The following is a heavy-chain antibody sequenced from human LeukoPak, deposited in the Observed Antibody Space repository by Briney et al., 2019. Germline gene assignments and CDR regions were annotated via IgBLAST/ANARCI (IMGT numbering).Heavy chain of an antibody. V-gene: IGHV3-7*01. CDR3: ARIVPAAIVVSWFDP. CDR2: IKQDGSEK. CDR1: GFTFSSYW. D-gene: IGHD2-2*02. J-gene: IGHJ5*02. Sequence: QSGGSLRLSCAASGFTFSSYWMSWVRQAPGKGLEWVANIKQDGSEKYYVDSVKGRFTISRDNAKNSLYLLMSSLRAEDTAVYYCARIVPAAIVVSWFDPWGQGTLVTVSS.